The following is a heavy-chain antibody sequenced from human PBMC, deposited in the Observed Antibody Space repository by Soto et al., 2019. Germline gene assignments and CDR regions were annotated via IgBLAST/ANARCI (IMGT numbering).Heavy chain of an antibody. D-gene: IGHD6-19*01. CDR3: AKDLESSGWAWGFDC. CDR1: GFTFSNYG. V-gene: IGHV3-30*18. J-gene: IGHJ4*02. CDR2: ISSDGNNK. Sequence: QVQLVESGGGVVQPGRSLRLSCAASGFTFSNYGMHWVRQAPGKGLEWVAVISSDGNNKYYADSVKGRFTISRDNSKNTLYLQMNSLRPEDTAVYYCAKDLESSGWAWGFDCWGQGTLVTVSS.